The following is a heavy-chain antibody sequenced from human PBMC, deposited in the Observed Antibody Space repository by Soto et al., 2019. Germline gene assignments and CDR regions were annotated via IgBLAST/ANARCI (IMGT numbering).Heavy chain of an antibody. CDR1: GYTFTTFW. Sequence: GESLKISCTGFGYTFTTFWISWVRQMPGKGLEWMGRVDPRDASVNYNPSFQGRVTISVDTSIHTAYLQGGRLKASAPPMYYCGRLFGSPSSLDSWFDPWGQGTLVTVSS. D-gene: IGHD2-15*01. CDR2: VDPRDASV. V-gene: IGHV5-10-1*01. J-gene: IGHJ5*02. CDR3: GRLFGSPSSLDSWFDP.